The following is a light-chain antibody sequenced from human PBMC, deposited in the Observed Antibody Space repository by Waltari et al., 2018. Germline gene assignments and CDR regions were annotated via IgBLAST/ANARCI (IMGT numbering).Light chain of an antibody. CDR2: DTS. CDR3: LLFYSGARV. CDR1: PGVVTSGHY. J-gene: IGLJ3*02. Sequence: QAVVTQEPSLTVSPGGPVTLTCGSSPGVVTSGHYPYWFKQKPGHAPRTLIYDTSNKQSWTPARFSGSLLGGKAALTLSGAQPEDEAEYYCLLFYSGARVFGGGTKLTVL. V-gene: IGLV7-46*01.